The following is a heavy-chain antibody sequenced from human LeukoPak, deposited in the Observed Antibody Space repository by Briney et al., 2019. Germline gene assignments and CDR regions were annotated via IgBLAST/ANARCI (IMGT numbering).Heavy chain of an antibody. Sequence: GSLRLSCAASGFTFSSYAMSWVRQSPGKGLDWVAVLSYDGNNKYYADSVKGRFTISRDNSKNTLYLQMDSPRAEDTAVYYCAKDAPDYYGSGSYFFDYWGQGTLVTVSS. V-gene: IGHV3-30*18. D-gene: IGHD3-10*01. J-gene: IGHJ4*02. CDR2: LSYDGNNK. CDR1: GFTFSSYA. CDR3: AKDAPDYYGSGSYFFDY.